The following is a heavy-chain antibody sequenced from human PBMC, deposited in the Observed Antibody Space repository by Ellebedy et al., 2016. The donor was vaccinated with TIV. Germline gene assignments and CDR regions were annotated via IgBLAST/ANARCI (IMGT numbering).Heavy chain of an antibody. D-gene: IGHD5-18*01. CDR2: ISAYNGNT. CDR1: GYTFTSYG. Sequence: AASVKVSCKASGYTFTSYGISWVRQAPGQGLEWMGWISAYNGNTNYAQKLQGRVTMTTDTSTSTAYMELRSLRSDDTAVYYCARPKGSYGFFAIYYWGQGTLVTVSS. V-gene: IGHV1-18*01. CDR3: ARPKGSYGFFAIYY. J-gene: IGHJ4*02.